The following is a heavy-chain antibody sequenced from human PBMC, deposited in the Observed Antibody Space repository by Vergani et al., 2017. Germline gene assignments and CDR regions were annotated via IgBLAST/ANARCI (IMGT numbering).Heavy chain of an antibody. V-gene: IGHV4-39*01. D-gene: IGHD2-15*01. CDR2: IYYSGST. Sequence: QVQLQESGPGLVKPSETLSLTCTVSGGSISSSSYYWGWIRQPPGKGLEWIGSIYYSGSTYYNPSLKSRVTISVDTSKNQFSLKLSSVTAADTAVYYCASQGCRGGSCYPWYYYYYMDVWGKGTTVTVSS. CDR3: ASQGCRGGSCYPWYYYYYMDV. CDR1: GGSISSSSYY. J-gene: IGHJ6*03.